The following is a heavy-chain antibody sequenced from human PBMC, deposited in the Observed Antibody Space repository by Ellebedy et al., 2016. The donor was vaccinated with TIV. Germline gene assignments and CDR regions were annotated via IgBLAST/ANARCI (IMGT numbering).Heavy chain of an antibody. Sequence: SGPTLVXPTQTLTLTCTFSGFSLSATGVGVGWFRQAPEEALEWLAPIYWDDDKRPRPSLRRRLTVTKDTSKNQVVLTLTNIDPVDTATYYCAHCVVGPTGDHYPCDYWGQGALVTVSS. D-gene: IGHD1-26*01. CDR2: IYWDDDK. J-gene: IGHJ4*02. CDR1: GFSLSATGVG. V-gene: IGHV2-5*02. CDR3: AHCVVGPTGDHYPCDY.